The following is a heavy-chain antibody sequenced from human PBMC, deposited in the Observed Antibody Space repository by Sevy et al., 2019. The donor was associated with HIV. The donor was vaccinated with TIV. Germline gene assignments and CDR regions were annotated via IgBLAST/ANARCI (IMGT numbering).Heavy chain of an antibody. Sequence: SETLSLTCTVSGGSITSLYWNCIRQPPGKGLEWIANIYYNGHINYNPSLKSRVTLSLDTSKNQFSLRLGSVTAADTAMYYCAGENAWGRGYSWGQGTLVTVSS. CDR1: GGSITSLY. CDR3: AGENAWGRGYS. CDR2: IYYNGHI. J-gene: IGHJ4*02. V-gene: IGHV4-59*08. D-gene: IGHD1-26*01.